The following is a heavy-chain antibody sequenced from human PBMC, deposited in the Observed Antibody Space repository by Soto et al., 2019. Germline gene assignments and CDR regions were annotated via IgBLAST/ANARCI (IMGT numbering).Heavy chain of an antibody. CDR1: GGSFSGYY. Sequence: SESLSLTCAVYGGSFSGYYWSWIRQPPGKGLEWIGEINHSGSTNYNPSLKSRVTISVDTSKNQFSLKLSSVTAADTAVYYCAARDGYNYPFDYWGQGTLVTVSS. CDR2: INHSGST. J-gene: IGHJ4*02. CDR3: AARDGYNYPFDY. D-gene: IGHD5-12*01. V-gene: IGHV4-34*01.